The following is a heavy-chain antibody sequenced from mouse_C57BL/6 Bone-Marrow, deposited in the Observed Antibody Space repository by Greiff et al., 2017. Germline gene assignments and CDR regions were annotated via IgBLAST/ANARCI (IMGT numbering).Heavy chain of an antibody. CDR2: IYPGDGDT. Sequence: QVHVKQSGAELVKPGASVKISCKASGYAFSSYWMNWVKQRPGKGLEWIGQIYPGDGDTNYNGKFKGKATLTADKSSSTAYMQLSSLTSEDSAVYFCARWLVYGSSWYFDVWGTGTTVTVSS. CDR1: GYAFSSYW. J-gene: IGHJ1*03. D-gene: IGHD1-1*01. V-gene: IGHV1-80*01. CDR3: ARWLVYGSSWYFDV.